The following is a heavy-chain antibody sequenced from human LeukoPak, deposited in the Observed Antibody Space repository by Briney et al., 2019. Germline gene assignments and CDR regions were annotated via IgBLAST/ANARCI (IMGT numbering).Heavy chain of an antibody. Sequence: PSETLSLTCTVSGDSINNTLFYWGWIRQPPGKGLEWIGTVYYDGINYSSPSLKSRVATSVDTSKNQFSLRLSSVTAADTAVYYCARISRWGPYWGQGSLVTVSS. D-gene: IGHD3-16*01. CDR3: ARISRWGPY. CDR2: VYYDGIN. V-gene: IGHV4-39*07. J-gene: IGHJ4*02. CDR1: GDSINNTLFY.